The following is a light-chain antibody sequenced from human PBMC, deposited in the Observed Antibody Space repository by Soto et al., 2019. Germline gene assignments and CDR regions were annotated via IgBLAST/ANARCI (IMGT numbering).Light chain of an antibody. J-gene: IGKJ3*01. CDR2: AAS. V-gene: IGKV1-39*01. CDR3: QQSYSTPFT. Sequence: DIQMTQSPSSLSASVGDRVTITCRASQSISSYLNWYQQKPGKAPKLLIYAASSLTSGVPSRFSGSGSGTDFILTISSLQPEYFATYYCQQSYSTPFTFGPGTKVDIK. CDR1: QSISSY.